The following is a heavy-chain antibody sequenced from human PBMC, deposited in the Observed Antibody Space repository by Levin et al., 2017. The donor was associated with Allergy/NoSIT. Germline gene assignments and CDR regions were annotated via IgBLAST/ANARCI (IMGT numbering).Heavy chain of an antibody. V-gene: IGHV3-23*01. CDR1: GLLTFSSYA. J-gene: IGHJ3*02. D-gene: IGHD2-8*01. Sequence: LSLTCAASGLLTFSSYAMSWVRQAPGKGLEWVSAISGSGGTTYYADSVKGRFTISRDNSKNTLYLQMNSLRAEDTAVYYCAKSRVNRAYDEFDIWGQGTMVTVSS. CDR3: AKSRVNRAYDEFDI. CDR2: ISGSGGTT.